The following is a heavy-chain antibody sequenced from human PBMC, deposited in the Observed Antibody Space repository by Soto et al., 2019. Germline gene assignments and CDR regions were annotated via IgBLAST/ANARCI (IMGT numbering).Heavy chain of an antibody. Sequence: QVQLVQSGAEVKKPGSSVKVSCKASGGTFSSYTISWVRQAPGQGLEWMGRIIPILGIANYAQKFQGRVTITADKSTSTAYMELSSLRSEDTAVYYGARSSYYDIRGGAFDIWGQGTMVTGSS. V-gene: IGHV1-69*02. J-gene: IGHJ3*02. D-gene: IGHD1-26*01. CDR3: ARSSYYDIRGGAFDI. CDR1: GGTFSSYT. CDR2: IIPILGIA.